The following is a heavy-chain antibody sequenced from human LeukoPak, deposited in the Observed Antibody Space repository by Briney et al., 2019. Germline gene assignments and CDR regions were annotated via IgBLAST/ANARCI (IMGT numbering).Heavy chain of an antibody. CDR1: GGSFSGYY. Sequence: NSSETLSLTCAVYGGSFSGYYWSWIRQPPGKGLEWIGEINHSGSTNYNPSLKSRVTISVDTSKNQFSLKLSSVTAADTAVYFCARAPHFFDTSGSRYYFDYWGQGTLVTVSS. V-gene: IGHV4-34*01. J-gene: IGHJ4*02. CDR2: INHSGST. D-gene: IGHD3-22*01. CDR3: ARAPHFFDTSGSRYYFDY.